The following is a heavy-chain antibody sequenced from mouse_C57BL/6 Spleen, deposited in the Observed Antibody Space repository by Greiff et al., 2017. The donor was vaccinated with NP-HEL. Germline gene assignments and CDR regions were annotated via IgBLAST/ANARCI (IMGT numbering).Heavy chain of an antibody. CDR1: GYTFTSYW. CDR2: IYPGSGST. D-gene: IGHD1-1*01. CDR3: ARYYGSSYWYFDV. V-gene: IGHV1-55*01. Sequence: QVQLQHSGAELVKPGASVKMSCKASGYTFTSYWITWVKQRPGQGLEWIGDIYPGSGSTNYNEKFKSKATLPADTSSSTAYMQLSSLTSEDSAVYYCARYYGSSYWYFDVWGTGTTVTVSS. J-gene: IGHJ1*03.